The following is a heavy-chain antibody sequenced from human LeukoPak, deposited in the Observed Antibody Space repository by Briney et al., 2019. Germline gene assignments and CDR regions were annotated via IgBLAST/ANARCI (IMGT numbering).Heavy chain of an antibody. CDR1: GYSFINYG. D-gene: IGHD2-2*02. J-gene: IGHJ6*03. V-gene: IGHV1-18*01. Sequence: ASVKVSCKASGYSFINYGISWVRQAPGQGLEWMGWISAYNGNTNYAQKFQDRVTMTTDTSTSTAYMELRSLRSDDTAVYYCARVYCSSTSCYKMGFGRYYYYMDVWGKGTTVTISS. CDR3: ARVYCSSTSCYKMGFGRYYYYMDV. CDR2: ISAYNGNT.